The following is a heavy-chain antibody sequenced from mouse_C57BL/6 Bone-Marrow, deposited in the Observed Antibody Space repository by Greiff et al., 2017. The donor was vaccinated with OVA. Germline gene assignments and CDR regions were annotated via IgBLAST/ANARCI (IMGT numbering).Heavy chain of an antibody. CDR1: GYTFTSYW. CDR2: IYPGSGST. Sequence: VQLQQSGAELVKPGASVKMSCKASGYTFTSYWITWVKQRPGQGLEWIGDIYPGSGSTNYNEKFKSKATLTVDTSSSTAYMQLSSLTSEDSAGYYCARGPYDYYAMGYWGQGTSVTVSS. CDR3: ARGPYDYYAMGY. J-gene: IGHJ4*01. V-gene: IGHV1-55*01.